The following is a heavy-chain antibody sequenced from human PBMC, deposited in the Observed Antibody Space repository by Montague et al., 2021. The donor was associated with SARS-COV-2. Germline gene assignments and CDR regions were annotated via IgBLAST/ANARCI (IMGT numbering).Heavy chain of an antibody. Sequence: SLRLSCAASGLVVSSNYMSWVRQAPGKGLEWVSVIYSGGSTYYAASVKSRFTISTDNSKNTLYLQMNTLSAEDTAVYYCARGGSGGSCYSPPCYFDYWGQGTLVTVSS. V-gene: IGHV3-53*01. CDR1: GLVVSSNY. CDR3: ARGGSGGSCYSPPCYFDY. D-gene: IGHD2-15*01. J-gene: IGHJ4*02. CDR2: IYSGGST.